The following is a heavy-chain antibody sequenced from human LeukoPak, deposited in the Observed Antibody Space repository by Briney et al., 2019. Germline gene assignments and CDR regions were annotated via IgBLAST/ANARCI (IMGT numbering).Heavy chain of an antibody. CDR3: AKDAVTRDYYYYYYMDV. Sequence: GGSLRLSCAASGFTFSSYGMHWVRQAPGKGLEWVAFIRYDGSNKYYADSVKGRFTISRDNSKNTLYLQMNSLRAEDTAVYYCAKDAVTRDYYYYYYMDVWGKGTTVTVSS. D-gene: IGHD4-11*01. CDR2: IRYDGSNK. J-gene: IGHJ6*03. CDR1: GFTFSSYG. V-gene: IGHV3-30*02.